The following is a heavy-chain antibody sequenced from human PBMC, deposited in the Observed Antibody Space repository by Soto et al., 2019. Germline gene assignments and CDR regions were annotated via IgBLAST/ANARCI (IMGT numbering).Heavy chain of an antibody. CDR3: ARGQSSLLLDC. J-gene: IGHJ4*02. D-gene: IGHD2-8*02. Sequence: QVQLQQWGAGLLKPSETLSLTCAVYGGSFSGYYWSWIRQPPGKGLEWIGEINHSGSTNYNPSLQSRVTISVDTSKNQFSLKLSSVTAADTAVYYSARGQSSLLLDCWGQGVLVTVSS. V-gene: IGHV4-34*01. CDR2: INHSGST. CDR1: GGSFSGYY.